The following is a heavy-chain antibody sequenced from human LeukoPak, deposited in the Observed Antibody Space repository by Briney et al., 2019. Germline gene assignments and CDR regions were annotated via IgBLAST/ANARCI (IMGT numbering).Heavy chain of an antibody. D-gene: IGHD3-3*01. CDR2: INHSGST. CDR3: ARADDFWSGYYRNYYYCYMDV. J-gene: IGHJ6*03. V-gene: IGHV4-34*01. CDR1: GGSFSGYY. Sequence: SETLSLTCAVYGGSFSGYYWSWIRQPPGKGLEWIGEINHSGSTNYNPSLKSRVTISVDTSKNQFSLKLSSVTAADTAVYYCARADDFWSGYYRNYYYCYMDVWGKGTTVTVSS.